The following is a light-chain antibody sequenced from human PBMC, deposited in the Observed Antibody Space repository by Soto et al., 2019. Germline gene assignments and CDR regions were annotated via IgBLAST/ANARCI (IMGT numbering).Light chain of an antibody. CDR1: QSVSSSS. J-gene: IGKJ1*01. CDR3: QQYGSSPRT. CDR2: GAS. Sequence: EIVLTQFPDTLSLSPGERATLSCRGSQSVSSSSLAWYQQKRGQAPRLLIHGASSRATGIPDRFSGSGSGTAFTLTISRLEPEDFAVYYCQQYGSSPRTFGQGTKVEV. V-gene: IGKV3-20*01.